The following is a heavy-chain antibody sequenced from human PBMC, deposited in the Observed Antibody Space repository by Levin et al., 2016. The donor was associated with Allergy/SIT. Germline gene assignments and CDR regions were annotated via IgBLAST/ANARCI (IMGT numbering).Heavy chain of an antibody. Sequence: WIRQPPGKGLEWVAVIWDDGSKESYADSVKGRFTISRDNSQNTLYLQVDSLRADDTAVYYCARDRYYGSANYMAYYGMDVWGPGTTVTVSS. V-gene: IGHV3-33*01. D-gene: IGHD3-10*01. CDR3: ARDRYYGSANYMAYYGMDV. CDR2: IWDDGSKE. J-gene: IGHJ6*02.